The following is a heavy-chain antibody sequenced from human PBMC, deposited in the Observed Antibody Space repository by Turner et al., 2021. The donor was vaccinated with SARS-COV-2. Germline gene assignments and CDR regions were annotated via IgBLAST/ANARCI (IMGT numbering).Heavy chain of an antibody. J-gene: IGHJ4*02. V-gene: IGHV4-34*01. CDR2: INHRGST. CDR3: ARVVMIASTPANFDS. CDR1: AGSFSAYY. D-gene: IGHD2-15*01. Sequence: QLHLQPWGAGLLKPSETLSLTCAVSAGSFSAYYWSWIRQPPGKGLQWIGEINHRGSTSYNPSLKSRVTISVDTSKSQFSLKLNSVTAADTAVYYCARVVMIASTPANFDSWGQGTLVTVSS.